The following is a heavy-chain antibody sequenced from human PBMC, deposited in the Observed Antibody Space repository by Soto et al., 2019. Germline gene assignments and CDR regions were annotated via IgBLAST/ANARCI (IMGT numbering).Heavy chain of an antibody. V-gene: IGHV3-20*04. J-gene: IGHJ1*01. CDR2: INWNGGST. D-gene: IGHD6-19*01. CDR3: ARDRIAVAGNPEYFQH. Sequence: GGSLRLSCAASGFTFDDYGMSWVRQAPGKGLEWVSGINWNGGSTGYADSVKGRFTISRDNAKNSLYLQMNSLRAEDTALYYCARDRIAVAGNPEYFQHWGQGTLVTV. CDR1: GFTFDDYG.